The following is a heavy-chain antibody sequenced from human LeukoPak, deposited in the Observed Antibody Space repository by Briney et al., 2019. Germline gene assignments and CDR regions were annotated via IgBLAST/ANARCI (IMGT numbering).Heavy chain of an antibody. Sequence: PGGSLRLSCAASGFTFSSYAMHWVRQAPGKGLEWVAVISYDGSNKYYADSVKGRFTISRDNSKNTLYLQMNSLRAEDTAVYYCASDRGYSGYDWGGPFDYWGQGTLVTVSS. CDR3: ASDRGYSGYDWGGPFDY. V-gene: IGHV3-30-3*01. CDR2: ISYDGSNK. CDR1: GFTFSSYA. J-gene: IGHJ4*02. D-gene: IGHD5-12*01.